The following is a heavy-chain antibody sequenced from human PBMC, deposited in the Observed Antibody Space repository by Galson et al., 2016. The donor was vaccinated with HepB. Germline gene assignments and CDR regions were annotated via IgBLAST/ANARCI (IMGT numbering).Heavy chain of an antibody. CDR3: ARGTRWLPFDL. V-gene: IGHV3-53*01. CDR2: IYRAGTR. CDR1: GFTFSTYS. J-gene: IGHJ4*02. Sequence: SLRLSCAASGFTFSTYSMNWVRQAPGKGLELVSVIYRAGTRYYTDSVKGRFIISIDRAKNIIYLQMDSLRLDDTAVYYCARGTRWLPFDLWGQGTLVTVSS. D-gene: IGHD5-24*01.